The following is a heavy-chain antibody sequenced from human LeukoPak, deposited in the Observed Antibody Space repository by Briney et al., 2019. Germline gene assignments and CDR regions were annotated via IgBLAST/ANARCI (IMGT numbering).Heavy chain of an antibody. V-gene: IGHV3-30*18. CDR2: ISYDGSNK. CDR3: ANLVTGGIRYFDPALI. D-gene: IGHD3-9*01. CDR1: GFTFSSYG. J-gene: IGHJ3*02. Sequence: GGSLRLSCAASGFTFSSYGMHWVRQAPGKGLEWVALISYDGSNKYYADSVEGRFTISRDNSKNTLYLQMNSLRAEDTAVCYCANLVTGGIRYFDPALIWGQGTMVTVSS.